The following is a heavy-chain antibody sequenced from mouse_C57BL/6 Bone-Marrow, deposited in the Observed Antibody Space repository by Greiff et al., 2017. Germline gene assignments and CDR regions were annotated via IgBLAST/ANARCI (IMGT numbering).Heavy chain of an antibody. CDR1: GFTFSVYY. D-gene: IGHD2-3*01. CDR3: ARRGYDGYYDYAMDY. V-gene: IGHV5-12*01. CDR2: ISNGGGST. Sequence: EVKVVESGGGLVQPGGSLKLSCAASGFTFSVYYMYWVRQTPEKRLEWVAYISNGGGSTYYPDTVKGRFTISRDNAKNTLYLQMSRLKSEDTAMYYCARRGYDGYYDYAMDYWGQGTSVTVSS. J-gene: IGHJ4*01.